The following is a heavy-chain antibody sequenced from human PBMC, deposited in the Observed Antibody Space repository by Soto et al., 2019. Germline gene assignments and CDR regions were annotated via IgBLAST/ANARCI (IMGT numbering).Heavy chain of an antibody. CDR2: INTYNGNT. V-gene: IGHV1-18*01. J-gene: IGHJ6*04. Sequence: QVQLVQSGAEVKNPGASVKVSCKASGYTFTRYGIGWARQAPGQGLEWMGWINTYNGNTNYAQNAQGRVTLTKDTSTSTAYRELRTLRSNDTAIYYCAMVDVYVTPSPQDVWGEGTTVIVSS. D-gene: IGHD3-16*01. CDR3: AMVDVYVTPSPQDV. CDR1: GYTFTRYG.